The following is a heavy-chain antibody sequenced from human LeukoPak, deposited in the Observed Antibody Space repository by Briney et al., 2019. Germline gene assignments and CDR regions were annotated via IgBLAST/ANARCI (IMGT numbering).Heavy chain of an antibody. D-gene: IGHD5-18*01. CDR3: AREPVDTAMVLDY. Sequence: GGSLRLSCAASGFTFSSYAMHWVRQAPGKGLEWVAVISYDGSNKYYADSVKGRFTISRDNSKNTLYLQMNSLRAEDTAVYYCAREPVDTAMVLDYWGQGTLVTVSS. CDR2: ISYDGSNK. J-gene: IGHJ4*02. V-gene: IGHV3-30*04. CDR1: GFTFSSYA.